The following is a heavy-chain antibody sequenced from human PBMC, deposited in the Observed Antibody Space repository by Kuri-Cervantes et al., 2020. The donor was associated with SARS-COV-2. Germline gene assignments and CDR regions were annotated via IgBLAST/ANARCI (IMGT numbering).Heavy chain of an antibody. J-gene: IGHJ6*02. CDR3: AGVSSSDSDGYFYYYGMDV. Sequence: SVKVSCKASGGTFTSYVITWVRQAPGQGLEWMGGIIPMSGTANYAQKFQGRVTITADESTTTAYMELSSLRFEDTAVYYCAGVSSSDSDGYFYYYGMDVWGQGTTVTVSS. V-gene: IGHV1-69*13. CDR1: GGTFTSYV. D-gene: IGHD5-24*01. CDR2: IIPMSGTA.